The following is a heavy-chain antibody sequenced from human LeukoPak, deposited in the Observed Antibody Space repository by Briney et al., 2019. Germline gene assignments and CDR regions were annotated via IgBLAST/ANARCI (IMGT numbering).Heavy chain of an antibody. Sequence: PSETLSLTCTVSRDSISDYYWSWIRQPPGKGLEWIGYIDYSGSTNHNPSLKSQVTMSVDTSKNQFSLNLSSVTAADTAVYYCATASMDRRRPYFDYWGQGTLVTVSS. V-gene: IGHV4-59*08. CDR2: IDYSGST. D-gene: IGHD3-10*01. CDR1: RDSISDYY. J-gene: IGHJ4*02. CDR3: ATASMDRRRPYFDY.